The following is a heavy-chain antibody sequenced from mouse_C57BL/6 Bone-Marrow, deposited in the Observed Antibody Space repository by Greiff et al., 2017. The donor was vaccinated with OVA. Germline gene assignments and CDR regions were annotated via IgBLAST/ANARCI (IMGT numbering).Heavy chain of an antibody. CDR3: ARHGVATWGFAY. D-gene: IGHD1-1*01. CDR1: GFNIKNTY. Sequence: VQLKESVAELVRPGASVKLSCTASGFNIKNTYMHWVKQRPEQGLEWIGRIDPANGNTKYAPQFQGKATLTADTSSNTSYLQLSSLTSEDTAIYYCARHGVATWGFAYWGPGTLVTVSA. CDR2: IDPANGNT. V-gene: IGHV14-3*01. J-gene: IGHJ3*01.